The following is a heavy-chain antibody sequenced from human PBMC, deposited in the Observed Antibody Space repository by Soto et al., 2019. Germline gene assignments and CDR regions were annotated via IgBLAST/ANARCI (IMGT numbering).Heavy chain of an antibody. Sequence: QVQLVQSGAEVKKPGASVKVSCKASGYTFTSYYMHWVRQAPAQGLEWMGIINPSGGSTSYAQKFQGRVTMTRDTSTSTVYMELSSLRSXXXXXXYCAREVVDAFDIWGQATMVTVSS. CDR1: GYTFTSYY. D-gene: IGHD3-22*01. V-gene: IGHV1-46*01. J-gene: IGHJ3*02. CDR2: INPSGGST. CDR3: AREVVDAFDI.